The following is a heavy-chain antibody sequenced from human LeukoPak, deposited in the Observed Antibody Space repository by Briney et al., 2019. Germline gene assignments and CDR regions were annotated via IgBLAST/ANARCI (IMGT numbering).Heavy chain of an antibody. CDR1: AFTFSTYE. Sequence: PGGSLRLSYAASAFTFSTYEMNWVRQAPGKGLEWVSSITFSGSTIYYADSVKGRFTISRDNAKNSLYLQMNSLRAEDTAVYYCARKMATISRNFDYWGQGTLVTVSS. J-gene: IGHJ4*02. CDR2: ITFSGSTI. V-gene: IGHV3-48*03. CDR3: ARKMATISRNFDY. D-gene: IGHD5-24*01.